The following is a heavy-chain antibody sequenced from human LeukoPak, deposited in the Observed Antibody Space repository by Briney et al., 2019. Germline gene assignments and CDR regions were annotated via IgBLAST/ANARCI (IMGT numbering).Heavy chain of an antibody. V-gene: IGHV3-30*01. CDR3: ARVTGHSGYDLKC. D-gene: IGHD5-12*01. J-gene: IGHJ4*02. CDR1: GFIFSAYD. Sequence: GGSLRLSCAASGFIFSAYDFDWVRQAPGQGLEWVAFISYDGSSKNYAQSVKGRFTISSDNSKNTLYVQMNSLRHEDTAVYYCARVTGHSGYDLKCWGQGALVTVSS. CDR2: ISYDGSSK.